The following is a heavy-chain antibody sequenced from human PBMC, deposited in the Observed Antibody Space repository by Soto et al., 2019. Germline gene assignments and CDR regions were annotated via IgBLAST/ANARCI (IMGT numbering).Heavy chain of an antibody. CDR2: IYYSGST. V-gene: IGHV4-31*02. D-gene: IGHD3-22*01. Sequence: VQLLESGGGLVHPGGSLRLSCAASGFPFGSFVMSWIRQHPGKGLEWIGYIYYSGSTYYNPSLKSRVTISVDTSKNQFSLKLSSVTAADTAVYYCASSWYDSSGYYSPFDYWGQGTLVTVSS. CDR1: GFPFGSFV. CDR3: ASSWYDSSGYYSPFDY. J-gene: IGHJ4*02.